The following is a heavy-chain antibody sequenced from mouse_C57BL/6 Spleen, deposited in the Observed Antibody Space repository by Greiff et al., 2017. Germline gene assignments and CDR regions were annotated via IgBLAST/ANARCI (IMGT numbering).Heavy chain of an antibody. Sequence: QVQLQQSGAELVRPGASVTLSCKASGYTFTDYEMPWVKQTPVHGLEWIGAIDLETGGTSYNQKFKGKAILTADKSSSTASMERRSLTSEDSAVYYCTRRGYYAGYYAMDYWGQGTSVTVSS. V-gene: IGHV1-15*01. D-gene: IGHD2-3*01. CDR3: TRRGYYAGYYAMDY. CDR2: IDLETGGT. CDR1: GYTFTDYE. J-gene: IGHJ4*01.